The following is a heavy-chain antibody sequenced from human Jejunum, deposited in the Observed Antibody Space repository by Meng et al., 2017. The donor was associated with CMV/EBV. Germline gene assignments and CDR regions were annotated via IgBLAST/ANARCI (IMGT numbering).Heavy chain of an antibody. Sequence: SAFPFGGYALTWVRQAPGKGLEWVGSISGKAHGERPFSATSGKGRFSLSRDDARRIAYLQVISVKAEDTAVYYCSPCVTSSILAPWGPGTLVTVSS. V-gene: IGHV3-49*04. CDR1: AFPFGGYA. D-gene: IGHD2-15*01. CDR2: ISGKAHGERP. J-gene: IGHJ5*02. CDR3: SPCVTSSILAP.